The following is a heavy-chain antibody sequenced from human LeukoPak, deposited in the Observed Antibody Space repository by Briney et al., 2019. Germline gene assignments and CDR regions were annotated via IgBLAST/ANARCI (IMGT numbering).Heavy chain of an antibody. Sequence: GRSLRLSCAASGFTFSSYGMHWVRQAPGKGLEWVAVISYDGSNKYYADSVKGRFTISRDNSKNTLYLQMNSLRAEDTAVYYCAKDRYGSGKGYFDYWGQGTLVTVSS. D-gene: IGHD3-10*01. CDR2: ISYDGSNK. J-gene: IGHJ4*02. CDR3: AKDRYGSGKGYFDY. CDR1: GFTFSSYG. V-gene: IGHV3-30*18.